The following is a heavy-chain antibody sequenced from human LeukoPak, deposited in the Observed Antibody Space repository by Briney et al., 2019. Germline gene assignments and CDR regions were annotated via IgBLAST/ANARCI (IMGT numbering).Heavy chain of an antibody. J-gene: IGHJ3*02. V-gene: IGHV4-30-2*01. CDR2: IYHSGTT. CDR1: GGSISSGGYY. D-gene: IGHD6-6*01. Sequence: PSETLSLTCTVSGGSISSGGYYWSWIRQPPGKGLEWIGYIYHSGTTYYNPSLKSRVTISVDRSKNQFSLRLSSVTAADTAVYYCARGSAARPLGAFDIWGQGTMVTVSS. CDR3: ARGSAARPLGAFDI.